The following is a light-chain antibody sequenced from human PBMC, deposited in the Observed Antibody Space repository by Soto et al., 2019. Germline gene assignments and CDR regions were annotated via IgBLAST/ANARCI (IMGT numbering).Light chain of an antibody. V-gene: IGLV1-40*01. CDR2: GNS. Sequence: QAVVTQPASVSGATGQRVTISCTGSSSNIGAGYDVHWYQQLPGTAPKLLIYGNSNRPSGVPDRFSGSKSGTSASLAITGLQAEDEADYYCQSYDSSLSVVFGGGTKVTV. CDR1: SSNIGAGYD. J-gene: IGLJ2*01. CDR3: QSYDSSLSVV.